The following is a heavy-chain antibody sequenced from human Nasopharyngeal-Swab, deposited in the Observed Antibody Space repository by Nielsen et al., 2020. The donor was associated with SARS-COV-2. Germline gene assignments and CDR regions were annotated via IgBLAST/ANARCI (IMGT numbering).Heavy chain of an antibody. Sequence: GESLKISCAASGFTFSNYAMHWVRQAPGKGLEYVSAISSNGVSTYYADSVKGRFTISRDNSKNTLFLQMGSLRAEDMAVYYCAGVVVGYQLPNWFDPWGQGTLVTVSS. CDR1: GFTFSNYA. J-gene: IGHJ5*02. CDR2: ISSNGVST. D-gene: IGHD2-2*01. V-gene: IGHV3-64*02. CDR3: AGVVVGYQLPNWFDP.